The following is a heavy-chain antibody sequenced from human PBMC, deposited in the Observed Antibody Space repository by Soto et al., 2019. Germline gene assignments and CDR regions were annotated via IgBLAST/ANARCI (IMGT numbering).Heavy chain of an antibody. CDR1: GGSISSGGYS. CDR2: IYHSGST. V-gene: IGHV4-30-2*05. CDR3: ARDKSYDSSGYYYGDSGGAFDI. D-gene: IGHD3-22*01. J-gene: IGHJ3*02. Sequence: LSLTCAVSGGSISSGGYSWSWIRQPPGKGLEWIGYIYHSGSTYYNPSLKSRVTISVDTSKNQFSLKLSSVTAADTAVYFCARDKSYDSSGYYYGDSGGAFDIWGQGTMVTVSS.